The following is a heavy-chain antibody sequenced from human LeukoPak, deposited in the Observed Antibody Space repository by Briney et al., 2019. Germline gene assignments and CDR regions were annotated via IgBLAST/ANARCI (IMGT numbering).Heavy chain of an antibody. V-gene: IGHV1-69*13. Sequence: SVKVSCKASGGTFSSYAISWVRQAPGQGLEWMGGIIPIFGTANYAQKFQGRVTITADESTSTAYMELSSLRSEDTAVYYCARDLVSNSSSWYYYYYGMDVWGQGTTVTVSS. J-gene: IGHJ6*02. CDR3: ARDLVSNSSSWYYYYYGMDV. CDR1: GGTFSSYA. D-gene: IGHD6-13*01. CDR2: IIPIFGTA.